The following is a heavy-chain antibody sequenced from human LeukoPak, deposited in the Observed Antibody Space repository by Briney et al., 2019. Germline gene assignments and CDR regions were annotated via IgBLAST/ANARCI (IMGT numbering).Heavy chain of an antibody. J-gene: IGHJ4*02. D-gene: IGHD5-24*01. Sequence: GGSLRLSCAASGFTVSSKYMHWVRQAPGKGMEWVSTIYSSGSTYYAASVKDRFSISRDDSKNTLYLQMSTLRDEDTAVYYCARGFQDKDGYKNYFDSWGQGTLVTVPS. V-gene: IGHV3-66*01. CDR3: ARGFQDKDGYKNYFDS. CDR1: GFTVSSKY. CDR2: IYSSGST.